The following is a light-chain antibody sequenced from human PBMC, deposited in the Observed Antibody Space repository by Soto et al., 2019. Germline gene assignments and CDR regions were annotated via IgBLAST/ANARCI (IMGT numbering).Light chain of an antibody. CDR1: QSVSSN. Sequence: EIVMTQSPATLSVSPGERATLSWRASQSVSSNLAWYQQKPGQAPRLLIYGASSRATGIPDRFSGSGSGTDFTLTISSLEPEDFAVYYCQQRSNWPITFGQGTRLEI. J-gene: IGKJ5*01. V-gene: IGKV3-11*01. CDR2: GAS. CDR3: QQRSNWPIT.